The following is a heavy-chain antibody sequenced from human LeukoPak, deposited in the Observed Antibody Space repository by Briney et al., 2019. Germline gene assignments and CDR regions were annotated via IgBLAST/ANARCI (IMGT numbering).Heavy chain of an antibody. CDR2: IVVGSGAT. D-gene: IGHD4-23*01. J-gene: IGHJ3*02. Sequence: SVRVSCKASGFTFSTSAVQWVRQARGQRLEWIGWIVVGSGATKYEQSLQGRVTITRDMSTSTAYMELSSLRSEDTAVYYCAAELYGGKSDCCTFDIWGQGTMVTVSS. V-gene: IGHV1-58*01. CDR3: AAELYGGKSDCCTFDI. CDR1: GFTFSTSA.